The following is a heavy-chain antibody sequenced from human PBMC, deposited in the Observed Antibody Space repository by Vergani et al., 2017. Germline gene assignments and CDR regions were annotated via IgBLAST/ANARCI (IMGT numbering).Heavy chain of an antibody. V-gene: IGHV3-64D*06. CDR2: ISSNGGST. CDR3: VKEWGSGGPTYYFDY. D-gene: IGHD3-16*01. CDR1: GFTFSSYA. J-gene: IGHJ4*02. Sequence: EVQLVESGGGLVQPGGSLRLSCSASGFTFSSYAMHWVRQAPGEGLEYVSAISSNGGSTYYAASVKGRFTISRDNSKNTLYLQMSSLGAEDTAVYYGVKEWGSGGPTYYFDYGGQGTLVTVAS.